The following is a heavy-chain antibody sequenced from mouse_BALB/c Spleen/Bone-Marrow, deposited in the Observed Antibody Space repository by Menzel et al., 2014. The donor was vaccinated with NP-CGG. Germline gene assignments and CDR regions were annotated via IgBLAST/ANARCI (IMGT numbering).Heavy chain of an antibody. V-gene: IGHV1-22*01. J-gene: IGHJ2*01. Sequence: EVQLQESGPELVKPGASVKISYKTSGYTFTDYTLHWVKQSHGKSLEWIGGVNPNIGGTSYNQKFKGKASLTVNKSSTTAYMELRSLTSEDSAVYYCARGRWYYWGQGTTLTVSS. CDR3: ARGRWYY. CDR1: GYTFTDYT. D-gene: IGHD2-3*01. CDR2: VNPNIGGT.